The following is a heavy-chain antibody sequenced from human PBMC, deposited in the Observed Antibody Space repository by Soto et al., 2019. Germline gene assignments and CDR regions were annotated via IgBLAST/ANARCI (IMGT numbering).Heavy chain of an antibody. J-gene: IGHJ4*03. Sequence: WESLSLSCRASGYTISSGSIRVWLRPPRGKRLECSGSIYHTGNTLYTQSVQSRLTIAVDTSKNQFYLRVRSVTAEDTAVYYCAIGGSGATDYWGQGTLVTVSS. CDR3: AIGGSGATDY. CDR2: IYHTGNT. CDR1: GYTISSGSI. V-gene: IGHV4-38-2*02. D-gene: IGHD1-26*01.